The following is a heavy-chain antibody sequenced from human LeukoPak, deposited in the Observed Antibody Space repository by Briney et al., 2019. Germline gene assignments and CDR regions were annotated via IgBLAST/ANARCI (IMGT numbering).Heavy chain of an antibody. D-gene: IGHD4-17*01. CDR3: ASGLTTVTADDAFDI. CDR1: GLTLSSYW. J-gene: IGHJ3*02. CDR2: IKQDGSEK. V-gene: IGHV3-7*01. Sequence: GGSPRLSCVASGLTLSSYWMSWVRQAPGKGPEWVATIKQDGSEKHYVDSVKGRFTISRDNAKNSLYLQMSSLRVADTAVYYCASGLTTVTADDAFDIWGQGTKVIVSS.